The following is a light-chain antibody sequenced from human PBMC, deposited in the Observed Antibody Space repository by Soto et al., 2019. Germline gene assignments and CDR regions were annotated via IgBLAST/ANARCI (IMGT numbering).Light chain of an antibody. CDR2: AAS. V-gene: IGKV1-6*01. CDR1: QGIRND. Sequence: AIQMTQSPSSLPASVGDRVTITCRASQGIRNDLGWYQQKPGTAPKLLIYAASNLQSGVPSRLSASGSGTDFTLTISTLQPEDFATYSCLQDYKYPRTFGQGTKLEMK. J-gene: IGKJ2*01. CDR3: LQDYKYPRT.